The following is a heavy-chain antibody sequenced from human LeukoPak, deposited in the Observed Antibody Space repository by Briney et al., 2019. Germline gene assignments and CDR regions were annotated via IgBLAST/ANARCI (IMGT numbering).Heavy chain of an antibody. V-gene: IGHV4-38-2*01. CDR2: IYHSGST. CDR3: ARALAGWLQSRLGY. J-gene: IGHJ4*02. CDR1: GYSISSGYY. D-gene: IGHD5-24*01. Sequence: SETLSLTCAVSGYSISSGYYWGWIRQPPGKGLEWIGSIYHSGSTYYNPSLKSRVTISVDTSKNQFSLKLSSVTAADTAVYYCARALAGWLQSRLGYWGQGTLVTVSS.